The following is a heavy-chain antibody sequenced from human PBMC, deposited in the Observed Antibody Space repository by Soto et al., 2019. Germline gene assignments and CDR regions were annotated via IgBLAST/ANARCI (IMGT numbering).Heavy chain of an antibody. V-gene: IGHV4-31*03. CDR3: ARSGYSYGPNPLLY. D-gene: IGHD5-18*01. J-gene: IGHJ4*02. CDR1: GGSISSGGYY. CDR2: IYYSGST. Sequence: QVQLQESGPGLVKPSQTLSLTCTVSGGSISSGGYYWSLIRQHPGKGLEWIGYIYYSGSTYYNPSLKSRVTISVDTSKIQFSLKLSSVTAADTAVYYCARSGYSYGPNPLLYWGQGTLVTVSS.